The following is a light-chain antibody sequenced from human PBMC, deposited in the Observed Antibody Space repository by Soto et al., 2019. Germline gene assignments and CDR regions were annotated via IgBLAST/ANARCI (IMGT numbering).Light chain of an antibody. CDR1: QRVSSN. Sequence: EVEMTQSPATVSVSPGERVTLSCRASQRVSSNVAWYQQKPGQAPRVLIFGASTRATGTPARFSGSGSGTEFTLTISSLEPEDFAVYYCQQRSNWPPYTFGQGTKLEIK. J-gene: IGKJ2*01. CDR3: QQRSNWPPYT. V-gene: IGKV3-15*01. CDR2: GAS.